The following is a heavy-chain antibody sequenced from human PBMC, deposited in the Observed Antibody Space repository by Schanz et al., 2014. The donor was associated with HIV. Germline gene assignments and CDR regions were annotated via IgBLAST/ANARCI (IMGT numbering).Heavy chain of an antibody. D-gene: IGHD1-26*01. Sequence: QVHLVESGGGLVKPGGSLKLSCAASRFSFSDYYMSWIRQAPGKGLECVAVISYDGSNEYYADSVKGRFTIYRDNSKNTLYLQMNSLRAEDTAVYYCAKDGSWEAFDVFDIWGQGTMVTVSS. V-gene: IGHV3-30*18. CDR1: RFSFSDYY. CDR3: AKDGSWEAFDVFDI. J-gene: IGHJ3*02. CDR2: ISYDGSNE.